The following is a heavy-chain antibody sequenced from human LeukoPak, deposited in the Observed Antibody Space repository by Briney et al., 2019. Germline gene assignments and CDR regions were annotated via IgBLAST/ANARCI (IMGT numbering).Heavy chain of an antibody. CDR2: IDGGGGST. Sequence: GGSLRLSCAASGFTFSNFVMSWVRQAPGKGLEWVSYIDGGGGSTNYADSVKGRFTISRDNSKNTLYLQMNSLRAEDTAIYYCAKENWYLYNNNWYKTWFDPWGQGTLVTVSS. J-gene: IGHJ5*02. CDR1: GFTFSNFV. CDR3: AKENWYLYNNNWYKTWFDP. V-gene: IGHV3-23*01. D-gene: IGHD6-13*01.